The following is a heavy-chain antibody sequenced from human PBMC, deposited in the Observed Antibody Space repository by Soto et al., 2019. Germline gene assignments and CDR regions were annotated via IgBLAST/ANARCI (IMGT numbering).Heavy chain of an antibody. CDR1: GYTFTSYA. Sequence: QVQLVQSGAEVKKPGASVKVSCKASGYTFTSYAMHWVRQAPGQRLEWMGWINAGNGNTKYSQKFQGRVTITRDTSASTAHMAMSRLRSEDTAVYYCARDPGYSDSYHWGEGTLVTVSS. V-gene: IGHV1-3*01. J-gene: IGHJ5*02. D-gene: IGHD5-18*01. CDR3: ARDPGYSDSYH. CDR2: INAGNGNT.